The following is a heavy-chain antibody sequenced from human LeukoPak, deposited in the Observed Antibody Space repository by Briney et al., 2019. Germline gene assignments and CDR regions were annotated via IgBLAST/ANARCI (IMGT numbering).Heavy chain of an antibody. CDR1: GGTFSSYA. CDR2: IIPIFGTA. CDR3: ARVSEDYYDSSGYYPFDY. D-gene: IGHD3-22*01. J-gene: IGHJ4*02. Sequence: SVKVSCKASGGTFSSYAISWVRQAPGQGLEWMGRIIPIFGTANYAQKFQGRVTITTDESTSTADMELSSLRSEDTAVYYCARVSEDYYDSSGYYPFDYWGQGTLVTVSS. V-gene: IGHV1-69*05.